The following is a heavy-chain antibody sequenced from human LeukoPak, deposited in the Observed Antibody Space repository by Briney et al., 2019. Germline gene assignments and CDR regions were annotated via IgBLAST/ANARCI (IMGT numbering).Heavy chain of an antibody. CDR2: ISSSGITI. D-gene: IGHD5-18*01. Sequence: PGGSLRLSCAASGFTFSSYAMSWVRQAPGKGLEWVSYISSSGITIDYSDSVKGRFTISRDNAKNSLYLQMNSLRVEDTAVYYCSRLRGYSYGYADYWGQGALVTVSS. J-gene: IGHJ4*02. CDR1: GFTFSSYA. CDR3: SRLRGYSYGYADY. V-gene: IGHV3-48*04.